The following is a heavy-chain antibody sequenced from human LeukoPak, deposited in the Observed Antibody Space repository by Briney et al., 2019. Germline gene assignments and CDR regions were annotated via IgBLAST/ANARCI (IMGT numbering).Heavy chain of an antibody. CDR3: ARDRSRRYCSGGSCDGDAFDI. D-gene: IGHD2-15*01. Sequence: AGGSLRLSCAASGFTFSSYGMNWVRQAPGKGLEWVSSISSSSSYIYYADSVKGRFTISRDNSKNSLYLQMNSLRAEDTAVYYCARDRSRRYCSGGSCDGDAFDIWGQGTMVTVSS. CDR1: GFTFSSYG. CDR2: ISSSSSYI. J-gene: IGHJ3*02. V-gene: IGHV3-21*01.